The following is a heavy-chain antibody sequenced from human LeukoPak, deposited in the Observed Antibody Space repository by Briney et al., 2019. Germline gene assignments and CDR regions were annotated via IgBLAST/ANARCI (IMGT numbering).Heavy chain of an antibody. CDR3: AKDFWSIRAFDY. J-gene: IGHJ4*02. CDR2: ISGSGGST. CDR1: GFTFSSYA. V-gene: IGHV3-23*01. Sequence: GGSLRLSCAASGFTFSSYAMSWVRQAPGKGLEWVSGISGSGGSTYYADSVKGRFTISRDNSKNTRYLQMNSLRAEDTAVYYCAKDFWSIRAFDYWGPGTLVTVSS. D-gene: IGHD2-8*02.